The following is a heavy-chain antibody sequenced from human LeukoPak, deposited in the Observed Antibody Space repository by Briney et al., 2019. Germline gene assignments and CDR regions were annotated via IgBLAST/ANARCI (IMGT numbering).Heavy chain of an antibody. CDR3: ARGLGVVTAQSEQPKPRYFDL. Sequence: SVKVSCKASGGTFSSYAISWVRQAPGQGLEWMGGIIPIFGTANYAQKFQGRVTITADESTSTAYMELRSLRSDDTAVYYCARGLGVVTAQSEQPKPRYFDLWGRGTQVTVSS. CDR1: GGTFSSYA. V-gene: IGHV1-69*01. D-gene: IGHD2-21*02. J-gene: IGHJ2*01. CDR2: IIPIFGTA.